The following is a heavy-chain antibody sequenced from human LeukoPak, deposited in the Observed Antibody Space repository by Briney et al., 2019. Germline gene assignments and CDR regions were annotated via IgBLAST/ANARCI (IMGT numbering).Heavy chain of an antibody. J-gene: IGHJ5*02. CDR2: ISSSSSYI. CDR1: GFTFSSYS. Sequence: GGSLRLSCAASGFTFSSYSMSWVRQAPGKGLEWVSSISSSSSYIYYADSVKGRFTISRDKAKNSLYLQMNSLRAKDTAMYYWARDPGYCSGGSCCPYNWFDPWGQGTLVTVSS. CDR3: ARDPGYCSGGSCCPYNWFDP. D-gene: IGHD2-15*01. V-gene: IGHV3-21*01.